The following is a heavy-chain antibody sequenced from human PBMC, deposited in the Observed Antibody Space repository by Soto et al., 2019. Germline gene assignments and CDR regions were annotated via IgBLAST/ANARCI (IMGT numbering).Heavy chain of an antibody. CDR2: ISGDSGNT. CDR3: ARDGVAAGNINFDY. Sequence: GASVKVSFKASGYMFTNSAMHWVRQAPGQRLEWMGWISGDSGNTKYSPKLQDRVTITRDTSASTAYMELSSLRSEDTALYYCARDGVAAGNINFDYWGQGTLVTVSS. CDR1: GYMFTNSA. J-gene: IGHJ4*01. D-gene: IGHD6-19*01. V-gene: IGHV1-3*01.